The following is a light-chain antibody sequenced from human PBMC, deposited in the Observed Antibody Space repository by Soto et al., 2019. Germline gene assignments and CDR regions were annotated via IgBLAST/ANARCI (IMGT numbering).Light chain of an antibody. CDR3: SSYTTTGTQV. J-gene: IGLJ1*01. CDR2: DVS. Sequence: QSALTQPASVSGSPGQSITLSCTGTTSDVGGFDYVSWYQQHPGKPPKLMIFDVSNRPSGVSDRFSGSKSGNTASLTISGLQAEDEADYYCSSYTTTGTQVFGTGTKVTVL. V-gene: IGLV2-14*03. CDR1: TSDVGGFDY.